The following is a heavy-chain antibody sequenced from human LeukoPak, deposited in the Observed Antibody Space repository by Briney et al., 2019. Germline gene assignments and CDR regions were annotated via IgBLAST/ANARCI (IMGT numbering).Heavy chain of an antibody. V-gene: IGHV4-31*03. Sequence: TSSETLSLTCTVSGGSITSSDYYWGWIRQHPGKGLEWIGYIYYSGSTYYNPSLKSRVTMSLDTSENQFSLKLSSVTAADTAVYYCARYAVPAALYYFDYWGRGTLVTVSS. CDR3: ARYAVPAALYYFDY. CDR1: GGSITSSDYY. CDR2: IYYSGST. D-gene: IGHD2-2*01. J-gene: IGHJ4*02.